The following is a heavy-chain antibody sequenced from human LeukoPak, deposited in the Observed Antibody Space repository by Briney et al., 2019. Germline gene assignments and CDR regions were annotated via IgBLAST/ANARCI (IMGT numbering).Heavy chain of an antibody. Sequence: PSETLSLTCTVSGGSISSSEYYWGWIRQPPGKGLEWIGNMYYSGSTYYNPSLKSRVTISVDTSKNQFSLKLSSVTAADTAVYYCARDGSPRPIYCSGGSCHPDWFDPWGQGTLVTVSS. J-gene: IGHJ5*02. D-gene: IGHD2-15*01. CDR2: MYYSGST. V-gene: IGHV4-39*07. CDR3: ARDGSPRPIYCSGGSCHPDWFDP. CDR1: GGSISSSEYY.